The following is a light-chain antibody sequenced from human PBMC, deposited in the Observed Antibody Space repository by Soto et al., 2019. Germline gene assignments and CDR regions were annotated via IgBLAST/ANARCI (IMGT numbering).Light chain of an antibody. Sequence: SYDLTQPSSVSVSPGQTARITCSGDVLAKKYARWFQQKPGQAPVLVIYKDSERPSGMPERFSGSSSGTTVTLTISGAQVEDEADYYCCSAADNNWVFGGGTKLTVL. CDR1: VLAKKY. J-gene: IGLJ3*02. CDR3: CSAADNNWV. CDR2: KDS. V-gene: IGLV3-27*01.